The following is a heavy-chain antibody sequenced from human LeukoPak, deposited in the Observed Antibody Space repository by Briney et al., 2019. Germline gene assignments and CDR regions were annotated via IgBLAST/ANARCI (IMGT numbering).Heavy chain of an antibody. Sequence: ETLSLTCTVSGGSISSYYWSWIRQPPGKGLEWVSGLSGRGINTYNADSVKGRFTISRDISKNTLYLQMNSLRAEDTAVYYCAKESYYYASTGYKAYYFDYWGQGTLVTVSS. D-gene: IGHD3-22*01. CDR3: AKESYYYASTGYKAYYFDY. V-gene: IGHV3-23*01. J-gene: IGHJ4*02. CDR1: GGSISSYY. CDR2: LSGRGINT.